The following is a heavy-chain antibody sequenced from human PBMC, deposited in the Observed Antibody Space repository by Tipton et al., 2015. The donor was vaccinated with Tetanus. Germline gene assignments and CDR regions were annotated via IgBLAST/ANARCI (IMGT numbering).Heavy chain of an antibody. Sequence: RSLRLSCEASGFTFKHHGMYWVRQAPGKGLERVALIWYDGSNQDYAHSVRGRFTISRDNSKSTLFLQMNSLRAEDTAVYYCARRTNSGHVYNPLDLWGQGTMVTVSS. CDR1: GFTFKHHG. J-gene: IGHJ3*01. V-gene: IGHV3-33*07. CDR2: IWYDGSNQ. CDR3: ARRTNSGHVYNPLDL. D-gene: IGHD5-24*01.